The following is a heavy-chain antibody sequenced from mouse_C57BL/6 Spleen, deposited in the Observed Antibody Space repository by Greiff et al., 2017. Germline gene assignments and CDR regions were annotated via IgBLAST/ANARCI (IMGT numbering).Heavy chain of an antibody. CDR2: ISYDGSN. Sequence: ESGPGLVTPSQSLSLTCSVTGYSITSGYYWNWIRQFPGNKLEWMGSISYDGSNNYNPSLKNRISITRDTSKNQFFLKLNSVTTEDTATYYCARDGYDYYFDYWGQGATLTVSS. V-gene: IGHV3-6*01. D-gene: IGHD2-4*01. J-gene: IGHJ2*01. CDR3: ARDGYDYYFDY. CDR1: GYSITSGYY.